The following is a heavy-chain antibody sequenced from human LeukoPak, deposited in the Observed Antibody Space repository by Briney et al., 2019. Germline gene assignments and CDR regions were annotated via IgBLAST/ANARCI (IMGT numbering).Heavy chain of an antibody. CDR2: IYYSGST. CDR1: GGSISSYY. CDR3: AREYCSSTSCHGVDV. J-gene: IGHJ6*04. V-gene: IGHV4-59*01. D-gene: IGHD2-2*01. Sequence: PSETLSLTCTVSGGSISSYYWSWIRQPPGKGLEWIGYIYYSGSTNYNPSLKSRVTISVDTSKSQFSLKLSSVTAADTAVYYCAREYCSSTSCHGVDVWGKGTTVTVSS.